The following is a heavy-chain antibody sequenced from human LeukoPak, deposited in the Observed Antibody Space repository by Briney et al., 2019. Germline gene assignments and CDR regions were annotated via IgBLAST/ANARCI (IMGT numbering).Heavy chain of an antibody. Sequence: SETLSLTCTVSGGSISSYYWSWIRQPPGKGLEWIGYIYYSGSTNYSPSLKSRLTVSVDTSKNQFSLKLSSVTAADTAVYYCARTYGSSGLGYFDLWGRGTLVTVSS. CDR1: GGSISSYY. CDR3: ARTYGSSGLGYFDL. CDR2: IYYSGST. V-gene: IGHV4-59*01. J-gene: IGHJ2*01. D-gene: IGHD6-13*01.